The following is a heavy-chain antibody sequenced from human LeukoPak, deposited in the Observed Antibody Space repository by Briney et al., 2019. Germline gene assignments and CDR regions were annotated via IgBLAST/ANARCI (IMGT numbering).Heavy chain of an antibody. CDR2: INHSGST. V-gene: IGHV4-39*07. CDR3: ARELGGWSYFDY. D-gene: IGHD6-19*01. J-gene: IGHJ4*02. CDR1: GGSISSSSYY. Sequence: PSETLSLTCTVSGGSISSSSYYWGWIRQPPGKGLEWIGEINHSGSTNYNPSLKSRVTISVDTSKNQFSLKLSSVTAADTAVYYCARELGGWSYFDYWGQGTLVTVSS.